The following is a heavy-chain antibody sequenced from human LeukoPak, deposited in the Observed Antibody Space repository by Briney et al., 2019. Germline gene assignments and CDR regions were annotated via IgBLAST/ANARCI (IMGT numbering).Heavy chain of an antibody. D-gene: IGHD3-10*01. J-gene: IGHJ6*03. Sequence: GGSLRLSCAASGFTFSSYWMSWVRQAPGKGLEWVAVIWYDGSNKYYADSVKGRFTISRDNSKNTLYLQMNSLRAEDTAVYYCARDRPHFGEWPYMDVWGKGTTVTVSS. V-gene: IGHV3-33*08. CDR1: GFTFSSYW. CDR3: ARDRPHFGEWPYMDV. CDR2: IWYDGSNK.